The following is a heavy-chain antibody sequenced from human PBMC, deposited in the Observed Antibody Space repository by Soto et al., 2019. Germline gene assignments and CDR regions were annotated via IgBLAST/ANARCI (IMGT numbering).Heavy chain of an antibody. CDR2: IYTSGST. J-gene: IGHJ6*02. V-gene: IGHV4-4*07. D-gene: IGHD6-13*01. CDR3: ARGHSSSWYSSAKYGRDV. Sequence: PSVTLSLTCTVSGGSLSSYYWRWIRQPAGKGREWLGHIYTSGSTNYNPSLKSRFTISVDTAKNQFSLKLSSVTATAAALLCCARGHSSSWYSSAKYGRDVWGQGTTVAASS. CDR1: GGSLSSYY.